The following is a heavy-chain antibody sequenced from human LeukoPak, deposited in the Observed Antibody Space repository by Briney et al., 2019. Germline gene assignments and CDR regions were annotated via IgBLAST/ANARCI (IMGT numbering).Heavy chain of an antibody. V-gene: IGHV1-18*01. CDR3: ARDLNYDYVWGSYGY. J-gene: IGHJ4*02. CDR1: GYTFTNYG. CDR2: ISAYNGNT. Sequence: ASVKVSCKASGYTFTNYGISWVRQAPGQGLEWMGWISAYNGNTNYAQKLQGRITMTTGTSTSTAYMELRSLRSDDTAVFYCARDLNYDYVWGSYGYWGQGTLVTVSS. D-gene: IGHD3-16*01.